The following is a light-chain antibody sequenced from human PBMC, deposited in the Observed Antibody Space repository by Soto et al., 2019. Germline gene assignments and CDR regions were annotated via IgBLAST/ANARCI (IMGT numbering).Light chain of an antibody. J-gene: IGLJ3*02. Sequence: QSALTQPASVSGSPGQSITISCTGTSSDVGGYNYVSWYQQHPGKVPKLMIYEVNNRPSGVSNHFSGSKSGNTASLTISGLQAEDEADYYCSSYTSSSTQVLGGGTKLTVL. CDR1: SSDVGGYNY. CDR2: EVN. CDR3: SSYTSSSTQV. V-gene: IGLV2-14*01.